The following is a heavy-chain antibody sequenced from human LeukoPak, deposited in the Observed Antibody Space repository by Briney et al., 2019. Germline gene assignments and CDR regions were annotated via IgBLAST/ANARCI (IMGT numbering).Heavy chain of an antibody. D-gene: IGHD3-22*01. J-gene: IGHJ4*02. Sequence: GGPLSLSCAASGFTFSSYAMHWVRQALGKGLEWVAVISYDGSNKYYADSVKGRFTISRDNSKNTLYLQMNSLRAEDTAVYYCAREARGGAYYYDSKGGLFDYWGQGTLVTVSS. CDR3: AREARGGAYYYDSKGGLFDY. CDR1: GFTFSSYA. V-gene: IGHV3-30-3*01. CDR2: ISYDGSNK.